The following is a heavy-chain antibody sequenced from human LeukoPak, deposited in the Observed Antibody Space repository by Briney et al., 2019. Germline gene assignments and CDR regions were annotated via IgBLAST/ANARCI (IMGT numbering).Heavy chain of an antibody. CDR2: FYHTGRT. V-gene: IGHV4-38-2*02. D-gene: IGHD6-13*01. J-gene: IGHJ4*02. CDR1: GYSISLGYY. CDR3: ARGAEAETSPLDF. Sequence: SETLSLTCTVSGYSISLGYYWGWIRQPPGKGLEWIGSFYHTGRTYYNPSLKSRVTVSGDTSKNQFSLKLSSVTAADTAVYYCARGAEAETSPLDFWGQGTLVIVS.